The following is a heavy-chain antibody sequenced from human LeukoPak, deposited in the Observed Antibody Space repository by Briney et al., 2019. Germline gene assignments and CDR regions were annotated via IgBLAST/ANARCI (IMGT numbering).Heavy chain of an antibody. Sequence: ASVKVSCKASGYTFTSYYLHWVRQAPGQGLEWVGTINPSGGFTSYAQRFQGRVTMTRDTSTSTVYMELRSLTSEDTAVYYCASGYGSVAGRFDYWGQGTLVTVSS. CDR3: ASGYGSVAGRFDY. CDR2: INPSGGFT. J-gene: IGHJ4*02. D-gene: IGHD3-10*01. V-gene: IGHV1-46*01. CDR1: GYTFTSYY.